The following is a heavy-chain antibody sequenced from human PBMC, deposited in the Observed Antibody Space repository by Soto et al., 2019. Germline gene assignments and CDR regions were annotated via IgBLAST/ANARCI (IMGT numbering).Heavy chain of an antibody. Sequence: PSQTLSLPYAISGDSVSSNSAAWNWIRQSPSRGLEWLGRTYYRSKWYNDYAVSVKSRITINPDTSKNQFSLQLNSVTREDTGVYDCARSSVGKCSSTGFPQCMTTLFLNWFDPWGQGTLVTVSS. CDR3: ARSSVGKCSSTGFPQCMTTLFLNWFDP. CDR2: TYYRSKWYN. V-gene: IGHV6-1*01. CDR1: GDSVSSNSAA. J-gene: IGHJ5*02. D-gene: IGHD2-2*01.